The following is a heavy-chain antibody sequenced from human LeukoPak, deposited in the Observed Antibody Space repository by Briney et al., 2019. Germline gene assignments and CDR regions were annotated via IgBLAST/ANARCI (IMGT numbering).Heavy chain of an antibody. CDR3: AREVKGFYYYGMDV. CDR1: GFAFSSYS. Sequence: GGSLRLSCAASGFAFSSYSMNWVRQAPGKGLEWVSYISSSSSTIYYADSVKGRFTISRDNAKNSLYLQMNSLRDEDTAVYYCAREVKGFYYYGMDVWGQGTTVTVSS. CDR2: ISSSSSTI. J-gene: IGHJ6*02. V-gene: IGHV3-48*02. D-gene: IGHD3-22*01.